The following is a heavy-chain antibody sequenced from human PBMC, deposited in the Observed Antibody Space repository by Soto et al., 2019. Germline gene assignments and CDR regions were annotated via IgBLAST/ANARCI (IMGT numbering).Heavy chain of an antibody. V-gene: IGHV1-3*01. CDR3: ARSTTSCYSLCWFDP. J-gene: IGHJ5*02. CDR2: INAGNGET. D-gene: IGHD2-2*02. CDR1: GYRYTTYT. Sequence: ASVKVSCKASGYRYTTYTIQWVRQAPGQRLEWMGWINAGNGETKYSQNFQGRVTITRDTSASTAYMELNSLRSEDTAVYYCARSTTSCYSLCWFDPWGQGTLVTVSS.